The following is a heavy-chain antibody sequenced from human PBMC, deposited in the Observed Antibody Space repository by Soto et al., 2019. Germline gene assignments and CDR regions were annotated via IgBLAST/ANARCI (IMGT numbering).Heavy chain of an antibody. D-gene: IGHD3-22*01. CDR3: AREGLDDSSGYYY. Sequence: GGSLRLSCAASGFTFSSYSMNWVRQAPGKGLEWVSSISSSSSYIYYADSVKGRFTISRDNAKNSLYLQMNSLRAEDTAVYYCAREGLDDSSGYYYWGQGTLVTVSS. V-gene: IGHV3-21*01. CDR2: ISSSSSYI. J-gene: IGHJ4*02. CDR1: GFTFSSYS.